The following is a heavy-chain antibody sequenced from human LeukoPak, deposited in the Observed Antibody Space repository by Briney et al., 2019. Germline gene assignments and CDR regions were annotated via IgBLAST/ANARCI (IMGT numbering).Heavy chain of an antibody. CDR1: GFTVSSNY. CDR3: ARRRTIFGSYYGMDV. CDR2: IYSGGST. J-gene: IGHJ6*02. D-gene: IGHD3-3*01. Sequence: PGGSLRLSYAASGFTVSSNYMSWVRQAPGKGLEWVSVIYSGGSTYYADSVKGRFTISRDNSKNTLYLQMNSLRAEDTAVYYCARRRTIFGSYYGMDVWGQGTTVTVSS. V-gene: IGHV3-53*01.